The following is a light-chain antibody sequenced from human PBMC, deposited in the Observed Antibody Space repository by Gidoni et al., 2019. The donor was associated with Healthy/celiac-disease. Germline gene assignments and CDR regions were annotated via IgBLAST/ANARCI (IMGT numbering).Light chain of an antibody. J-gene: IGKJ3*01. CDR2: GAA. V-gene: IGKV3-20*01. Sequence: EIVLTQSPGTLSLSPGERATLSCRSSQSVSSSYLAWYQQKPGQSPRLLIYGAASRATGIPDRFSGSGSGTDFTLTISRLEPEDFAVYYCQQYGSSRFTFXPXTKVEIK. CDR3: QQYGSSRFT. CDR1: QSVSSSY.